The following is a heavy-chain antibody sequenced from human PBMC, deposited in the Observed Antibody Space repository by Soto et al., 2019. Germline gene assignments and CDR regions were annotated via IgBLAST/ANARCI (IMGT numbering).Heavy chain of an antibody. Sequence: QLQLQESGPGLVKPSETLSLTCTVSGGSISSSSYYWGWIRQPPGKGLEWIGSIYYSGSTYYNPSLKSRVTISVDTSKNQFSLKLSSVIAADTAVYYCARTYSGYYYYYMDVWGKGTTVTVSS. CDR1: GGSISSSSYY. J-gene: IGHJ6*03. D-gene: IGHD1-26*01. V-gene: IGHV4-39*01. CDR3: ARTYSGYYYYYMDV. CDR2: IYYSGST.